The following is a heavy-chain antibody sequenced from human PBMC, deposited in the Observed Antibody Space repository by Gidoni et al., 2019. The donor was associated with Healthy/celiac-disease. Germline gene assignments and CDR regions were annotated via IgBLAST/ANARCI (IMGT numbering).Heavy chain of an antibody. Sequence: QVQLQESGPGLVKPSETLSLTCTVSGGSLSSYYWSWIRQPPGKGLEWIGYIYYSGSTNYTPSLKSRVTISVDTSKNQFSLKLSSVTAADTAVYYCARDPARRRGWYDSNGYWYFDLWGRGTLVTVSS. D-gene: IGHD6-19*01. CDR1: GGSLSSYY. CDR3: ARDPARRRGWYDSNGYWYFDL. V-gene: IGHV4-59*01. J-gene: IGHJ2*01. CDR2: IYYSGST.